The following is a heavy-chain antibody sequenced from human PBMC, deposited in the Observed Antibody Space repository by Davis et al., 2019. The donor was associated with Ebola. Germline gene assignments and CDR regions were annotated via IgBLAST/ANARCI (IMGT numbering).Heavy chain of an antibody. J-gene: IGHJ6*02. D-gene: IGHD6-19*01. Sequence: ASVKVSCKASGYTFTSYAMHWVRQAPGQRLEWMGWINAGNGNTKYSQKFQGRVTITRDTSASTAYMELSSLRSEDTAVYYCAGQLIAVADTPRMDVWGQGTTVTVSS. V-gene: IGHV1-3*01. CDR1: GYTFTSYA. CDR2: INAGNGNT. CDR3: AGQLIAVADTPRMDV.